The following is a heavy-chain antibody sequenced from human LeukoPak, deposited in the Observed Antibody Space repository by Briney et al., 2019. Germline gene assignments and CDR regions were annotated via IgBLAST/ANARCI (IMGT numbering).Heavy chain of an antibody. J-gene: IGHJ3*02. D-gene: IGHD6-13*01. CDR2: ISSSSSYV. Sequence: GSLRLXXAVSXIIFSSYSMNWVRQAPGKGLEWVSSISSSSSYVYYADSVKGRFTISRDNAKNSLYLQMNSLRAEDTAVYYCARGGYSSSWGAFDIWGQGTMVTVSS. V-gene: IGHV3-21*01. CDR3: ARGGYSSSWGAFDI. CDR1: XIIFSSYS.